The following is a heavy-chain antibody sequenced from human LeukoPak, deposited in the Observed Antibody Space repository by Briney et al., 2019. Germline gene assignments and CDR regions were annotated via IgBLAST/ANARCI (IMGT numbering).Heavy chain of an antibody. CDR3: AREGASYSSSWYDKERYWFDP. D-gene: IGHD6-13*01. Sequence: SETLSLTCTVSGGSISSSSYYWGWIRQPPGKGLEWIGSIYYSGSTYYNPSLKSRVTISVDTSKNQFSLKLSSVTAADTAVYYCAREGASYSSSWYDKERYWFDPWGQGTLVTVSS. J-gene: IGHJ5*02. CDR1: GGSISSSSYY. CDR2: IYYSGST. V-gene: IGHV4-39*07.